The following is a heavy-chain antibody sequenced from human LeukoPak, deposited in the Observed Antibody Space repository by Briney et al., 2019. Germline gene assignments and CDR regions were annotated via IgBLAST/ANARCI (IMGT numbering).Heavy chain of an antibody. D-gene: IGHD6-13*01. J-gene: IGHJ4*02. Sequence: SETLSLTCAVYGGSFSGYYWSWIRQPPGKGMEWIGEINHSGSTNYNPSLKSRVTISVDTSKNQFSLKLSSVTAADTAVYYCARGLPRYSSSWYVDYWGQGTLVTVSS. CDR1: GGSFSGYY. CDR2: INHSGST. CDR3: ARGLPRYSSSWYVDY. V-gene: IGHV4-34*01.